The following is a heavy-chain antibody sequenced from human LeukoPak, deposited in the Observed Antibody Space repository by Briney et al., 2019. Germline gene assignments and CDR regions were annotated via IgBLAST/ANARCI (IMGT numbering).Heavy chain of an antibody. V-gene: IGHV3-7*01. CDR1: GFTFSSYW. CDR2: IKQDGSEK. D-gene: IGHD1-7*01. J-gene: IGHJ6*03. CDR3: ARVRGTWYYYYMDV. Sequence: GGSLRLSCAASGFTFSSYWMSWVRQAPGKGLEWVANIKQDGSEKYYVDSVKGRFTISRDNSKTSLYLQMNSLRAEDTAVYYCARVRGTWYYYYMDVWGKGTTVTVSS.